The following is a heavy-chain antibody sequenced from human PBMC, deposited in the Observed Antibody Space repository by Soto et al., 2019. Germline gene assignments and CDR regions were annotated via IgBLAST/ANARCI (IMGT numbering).Heavy chain of an antibody. D-gene: IGHD3-10*01. Sequence: QVQLVQSGAEEKKPGASVKVSCKASGYTFTSYAMHWVRQAPGQRLEWMGWINAGNGNTKYSQNFQGRVTITRDTSESTAYMELSSLRSEDTAVYYCARECVLWFGMWGSGAFDIWGQGTMVTVSS. J-gene: IGHJ3*02. CDR1: GYTFTSYA. CDR3: ARECVLWFGMWGSGAFDI. CDR2: INAGNGNT. V-gene: IGHV1-3*05.